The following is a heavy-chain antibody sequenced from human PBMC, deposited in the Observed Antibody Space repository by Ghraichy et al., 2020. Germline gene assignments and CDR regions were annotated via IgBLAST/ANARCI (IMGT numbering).Heavy chain of an antibody. D-gene: IGHD4-23*01. Sequence: GGSLRLSCAVSGFTFSNYAMNWVRQAPGKGLEWVSGISGSGGRTYYADSVKGRFTISRDNSKNTLYLQINSLRAEDTAVYYCARRGTSDGANSGLDYWGQGTLVTVSS. J-gene: IGHJ4*02. CDR1: GFTFSNYA. V-gene: IGHV3-23*01. CDR2: ISGSGGRT. CDR3: ARRGTSDGANSGLDY.